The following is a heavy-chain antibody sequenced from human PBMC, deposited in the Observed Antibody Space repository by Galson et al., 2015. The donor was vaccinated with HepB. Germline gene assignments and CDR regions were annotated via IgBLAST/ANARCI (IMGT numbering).Heavy chain of an antibody. D-gene: IGHD2-8*02. CDR1: GYTFTNYG. CDR2: ISAYNGNT. CDR3: ARGDWGWGGFDD. V-gene: IGHV1-18*01. J-gene: IGHJ4*02. Sequence: SCKASGYTFTNYGISWVRQAPGQGLQWMGWISAYNGNTHYAQKLQGRVTMTTDTSPSTAYMELRSLRSHHTAGYYCARGDWGWGGFDDWGQGTLVTVSS.